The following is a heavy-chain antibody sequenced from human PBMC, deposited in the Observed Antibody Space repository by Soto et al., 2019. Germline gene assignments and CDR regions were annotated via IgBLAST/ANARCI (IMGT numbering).Heavy chain of an antibody. D-gene: IGHD3-9*01. CDR2: ISSSSSYI. CDR1: GFTFSSYS. Sequence: GSLRLSCAASGFTFSSYSMNWVRQAPGKGLEWVSSISSSSSYIYYADSVKGRFTISRDNAKNSLYLQMNSLRAEDTAVYYCARANKRILTGYYSLDYWGQGTLVTVSS. CDR3: ARANKRILTGYYSLDY. J-gene: IGHJ4*02. V-gene: IGHV3-21*01.